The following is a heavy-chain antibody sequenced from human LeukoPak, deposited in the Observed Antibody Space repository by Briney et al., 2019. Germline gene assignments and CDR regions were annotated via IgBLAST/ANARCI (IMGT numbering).Heavy chain of an antibody. CDR2: IYYSGST. CDR3: ASAVDHDYYDYYMDV. CDR1: GGYFSGYY. Sequence: SETLSLTCAVYGGYFSGYYWSWIRQPPGKGLEWIGSIYYSGSTYYNPSLKSRVTISVDTSKNQFSLKVSSVTAADTAVYYCASAVDHDYYDYYMDVWGKGTTVTISS. J-gene: IGHJ6*03. D-gene: IGHD4-23*01. V-gene: IGHV4-34*01.